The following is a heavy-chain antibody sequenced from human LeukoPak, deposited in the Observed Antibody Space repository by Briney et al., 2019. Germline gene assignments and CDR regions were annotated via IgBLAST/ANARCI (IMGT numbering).Heavy chain of an antibody. Sequence: SETLSLTCPGTVGSLSSYYWSWLRQPPSKGLDWVGYSYYSGSTNYNPSLKGRVTISVDTSKNQFSLKLSSVTAADTAVYYCARRMDYYYYMDVWGKGTTVTVSS. CDR3: ARRMDYYYYMDV. V-gene: IGHV4-59*08. CDR2: SYYSGST. CDR1: VGSLSSYY. J-gene: IGHJ6*03.